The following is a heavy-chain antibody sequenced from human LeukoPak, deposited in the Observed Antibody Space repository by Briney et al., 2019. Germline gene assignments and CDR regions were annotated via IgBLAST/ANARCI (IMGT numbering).Heavy chain of an antibody. D-gene: IGHD2-2*01. J-gene: IGHJ6*02. V-gene: IGHV3-48*04. CDR2: ISSSSSTI. CDR1: GFTFSSYG. Sequence: GGSLRLSCESSGFTFSSYGFHWVRQAPGKGLEWVSYISSSSSTIYYADSVKGRFTISRDNAKNSLYLQMNSLRAEDTAVYYCARDRDCSSTSCYVVHYYGMDVWGQGTTVTVSS. CDR3: ARDRDCSSTSCYVVHYYGMDV.